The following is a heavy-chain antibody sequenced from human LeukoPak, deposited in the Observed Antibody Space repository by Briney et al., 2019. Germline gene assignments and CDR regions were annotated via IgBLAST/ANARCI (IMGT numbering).Heavy chain of an antibody. CDR2: ISYDGSNK. CDR1: GFTFSSYA. Sequence: PGGSLRLSCAASGFTFSSYAMHWVRQAPGKGLEWVAVISYDGSNKYYADSVRGRFTISRDNSKNTLYLQMNSLRAEDTAVYYCARGFYYFDYWGQGTLVTVSS. V-gene: IGHV3-30*04. J-gene: IGHJ4*02. CDR3: ARGFYYFDY.